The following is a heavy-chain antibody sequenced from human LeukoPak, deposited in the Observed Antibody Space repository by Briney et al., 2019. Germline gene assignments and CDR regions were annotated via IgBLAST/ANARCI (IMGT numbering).Heavy chain of an antibody. J-gene: IGHJ6*02. V-gene: IGHV3-49*04. CDR3: TSFQGYGDYYYYGMDV. CDR1: GFTFGDYA. Sequence: GRSLRLSCTASGFTFGDYAMSWVRQAPGKGLEWVGFMRSKSYGGATEYAASVKGRITIVRDDSKSIAYLQMNSLKTEDTAVYYCTSFQGYGDYYYYGMDVWGQGTTVTVSS. CDR2: MRSKSYGGAT. D-gene: IGHD4-17*01.